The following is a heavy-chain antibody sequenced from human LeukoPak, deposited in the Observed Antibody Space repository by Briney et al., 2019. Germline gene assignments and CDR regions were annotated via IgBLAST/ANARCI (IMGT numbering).Heavy chain of an antibody. CDR3: ARDPLSSSSFDL. Sequence: GGSLRLSCAASGFSFSSYAMSWVRQAPGKGLEWVSAISGSGGSTYYADSVKGRFTISRDNSKNTLYLQMNSLRAEDTAVYYCARDPLSSSSFDLWGQGNLVTVSS. CDR1: GFSFSSYA. V-gene: IGHV3-23*01. CDR2: ISGSGGST. J-gene: IGHJ4*02. D-gene: IGHD6-13*01.